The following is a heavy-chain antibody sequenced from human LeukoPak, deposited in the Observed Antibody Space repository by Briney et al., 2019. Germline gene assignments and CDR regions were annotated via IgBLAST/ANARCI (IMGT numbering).Heavy chain of an antibody. CDR1: GFTFSSYG. D-gene: IGHD5-24*01. CDR3: AKWGVRWLQTAPFDY. Sequence: GGSLRLSCAASGFTFSSYGMHWVRQAPGKGLEWVAVISYDGSNKYYADSVKGRFTISRDNSKNTLYLQMNSLRAEDTAVYYCAKWGVRWLQTAPFDYWGQGTLVTVSS. CDR2: ISYDGSNK. J-gene: IGHJ4*02. V-gene: IGHV3-30*18.